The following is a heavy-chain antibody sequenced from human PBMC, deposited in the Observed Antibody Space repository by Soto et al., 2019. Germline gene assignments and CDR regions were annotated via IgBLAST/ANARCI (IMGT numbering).Heavy chain of an antibody. CDR3: ARSGDYVDY. J-gene: IGHJ4*02. D-gene: IGHD4-17*01. Sequence: GGSLRLSCAASGFTFSSYAMNWVRQAPGKGLEWVSSISSSCSTIYYADSVKGRFTISRDNAKNALYLQMNSLRAEDTCVYYGARSGDYVDYWGQGTLVTVSS. CDR2: ISSSCSTI. CDR1: GFTFSSYA. V-gene: IGHV3-48*04.